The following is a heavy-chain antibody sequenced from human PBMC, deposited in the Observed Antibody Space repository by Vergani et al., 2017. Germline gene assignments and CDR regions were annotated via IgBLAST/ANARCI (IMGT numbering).Heavy chain of an antibody. CDR3: ARQSDSSSWTPFFDY. CDR2: IYYSGST. CDR1: GGSISSGGYY. V-gene: IGHV4-31*03. Sequence: QVQLQESGPGLVKPSQTLSLTCTVSGGSISSGGYYWSWIRQHPGKGLEWIGYIYYSGSTYYNPSLKSRVTISVDTSKNQFSLKLSSVTAADTAVYYCARQSDSSSWTPFFDYWGQGTLVTVSS. J-gene: IGHJ4*02. D-gene: IGHD6-13*01.